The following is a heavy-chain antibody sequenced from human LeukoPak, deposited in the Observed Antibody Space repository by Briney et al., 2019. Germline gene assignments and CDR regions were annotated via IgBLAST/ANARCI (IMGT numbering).Heavy chain of an antibody. CDR2: INHSGST. Sequence: PSETLSLTCSVSGYSISSDYYWGWIRQSPGKGLEWIGEINHSGSTNYNPSLKSRVTISVDTSKNQFSLKLSSVTAADTAVYYCARRNRRWLRLEERYYFDYWGQGTLVTVSS. V-gene: IGHV4-38-2*02. CDR1: GYSISSDYY. J-gene: IGHJ4*02. D-gene: IGHD5-12*01. CDR3: ARRNRRWLRLEERYYFDY.